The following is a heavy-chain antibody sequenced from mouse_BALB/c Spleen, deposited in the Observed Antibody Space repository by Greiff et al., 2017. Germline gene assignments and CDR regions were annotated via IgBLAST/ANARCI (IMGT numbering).Heavy chain of an antibody. V-gene: IGHV14-3*02. D-gene: IGHD1-1*01. CDR1: GFTITDTY. Sequence: VQLKQSGAELVKPGASVKLSCTASGFTITDTYMHWVKQRPEQGLEWIGRIDPANGNTKYDPKFQGKATITADTSSNTAYLQLSSLTSEDTAVYYCAMTAGSPLAYWGQGTLVTVSA. CDR2: IDPANGNT. J-gene: IGHJ3*01. CDR3: AMTAGSPLAY.